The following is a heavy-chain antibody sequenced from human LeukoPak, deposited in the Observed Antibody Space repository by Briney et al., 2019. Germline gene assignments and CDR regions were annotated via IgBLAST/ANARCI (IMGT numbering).Heavy chain of an antibody. CDR1: GGSFSGYY. CDR2: INHSGST. J-gene: IGHJ3*02. CDR3: ARSTVYFDAFDI. V-gene: IGHV4-34*01. Sequence: SETLSLTCAVYGGSFSGYYWSWIRQPPGKGLEWIGEINHSGSTNYNPSLNSRVTISVDTSKNQFSLKLSSVTAADTAVYYCARSTVYFDAFDIWGQGTMVTVSS. D-gene: IGHD2/OR15-2a*01.